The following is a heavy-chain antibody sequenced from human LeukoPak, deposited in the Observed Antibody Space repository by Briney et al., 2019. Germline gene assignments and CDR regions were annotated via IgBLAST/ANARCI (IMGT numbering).Heavy chain of an antibody. CDR2: IYYSGST. CDR3: ARSRARWGPAADYFDY. Sequence: SETLSLTCTVSGGSISSYYWSWIRQPPGKGLEWIGYIYYSGSTNYNPSLKSRVTISVDTSKNQFSLKLSSVTAADTAVYYCARSRARWGPAADYFDYWGQGTLVTVSS. J-gene: IGHJ4*02. V-gene: IGHV4-59*01. CDR1: GGSISSYY. D-gene: IGHD2-2*01.